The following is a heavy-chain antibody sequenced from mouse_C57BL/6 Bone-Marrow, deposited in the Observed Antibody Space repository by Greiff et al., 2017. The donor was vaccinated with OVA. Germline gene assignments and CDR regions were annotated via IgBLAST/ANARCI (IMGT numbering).Heavy chain of an antibody. CDR3: ARRGLPTYAMDY. V-gene: IGHV1-80*01. CDR1: GYAFSSYW. CDR2: IYPGDGDT. Sequence: QVQLQQSGAELVKPGASVKISCKASGYAFSSYWMNWVKQRPGKGLEWIGQIYPGDGDTNYNGKFKGKATLTADKSSSTAYMQLSSLTSEDSAVYVCARRGLPTYAMDYWGQGTSVTVSS. J-gene: IGHJ4*01. D-gene: IGHD2-10*01.